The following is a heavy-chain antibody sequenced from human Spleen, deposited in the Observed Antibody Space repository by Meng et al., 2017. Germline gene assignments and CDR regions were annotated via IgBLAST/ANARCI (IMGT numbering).Heavy chain of an antibody. CDR1: GFIFTNYE. V-gene: IGHV3-48*03. CDR3: AKAIHGSTWFDAFAI. CDR2: ISSGAASI. Sequence: GESLKISCAASGFIFTNYEMNWVRQAPGKGLEWVSYISSGAASIYYADSVKGRFVISRDNAKNVLSLQMNSLRAEDTAIYYCAKAIHGSTWFDAFAIWGHGTMVTVSS. J-gene: IGHJ3*02. D-gene: IGHD6-6*01.